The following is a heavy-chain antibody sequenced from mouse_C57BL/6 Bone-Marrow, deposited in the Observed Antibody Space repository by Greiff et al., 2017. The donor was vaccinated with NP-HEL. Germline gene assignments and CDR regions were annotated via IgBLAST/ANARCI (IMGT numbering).Heavy chain of an antibody. D-gene: IGHD4-1*01. Sequence: QVQLQQSGAELVRPGASVKLSCKASGYTFTSYGISWVKQRTGQGLEWIGEIYPRSGSTYYNEKFKGKATLTADTSSSTAYMQLRSLTSEASAVYFCARGGWDDDYWGQGTTLTVSS. CDR3: ARGGWDDDY. J-gene: IGHJ2*01. CDR1: GYTFTSYG. CDR2: IYPRSGST. V-gene: IGHV1-81*01.